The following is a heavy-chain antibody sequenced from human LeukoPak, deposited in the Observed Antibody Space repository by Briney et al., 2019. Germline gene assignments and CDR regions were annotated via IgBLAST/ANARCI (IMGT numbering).Heavy chain of an antibody. CDR3: ARNSSGRFDN. V-gene: IGHV3-30*02. J-gene: IGHJ4*02. CDR2: IRYDGSDK. D-gene: IGHD6-19*01. Sequence: SGGSLRLSCAASGFTFSNFGMHWVRQAPGKGLEWAAFIRYDGSDKYYADSVKGRFSISRDNSKNTLYLEMNSLRAEDTAVYYCARNSSGRFDNWGRGTLVTVSS. CDR1: GFTFSNFG.